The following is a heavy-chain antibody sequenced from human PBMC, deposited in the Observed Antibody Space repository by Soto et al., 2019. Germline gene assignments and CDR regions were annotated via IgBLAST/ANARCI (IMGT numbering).Heavy chain of an antibody. CDR3: ATTGGY. J-gene: IGHJ4*02. D-gene: IGHD3-10*01. CDR2: IKQDGSEK. V-gene: IGHV3-7*05. CDR1: EFTFIGSW. Sequence: EVQLVESGGGLVQPGGSLRLSCAASEFTFIGSWMKWVRQAPGRGLAWVATIKQDGSEKYYVDSAKGRFTISRDTAKNSLYLQMNSLRAEDTAVYYCATTGGYWGQGTLLTVSS.